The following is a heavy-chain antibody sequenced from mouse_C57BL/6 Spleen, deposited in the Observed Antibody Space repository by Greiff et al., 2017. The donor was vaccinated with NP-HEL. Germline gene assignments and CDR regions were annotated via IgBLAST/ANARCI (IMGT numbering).Heavy chain of an antibody. CDR3: ARRFITTVVNAMDY. D-gene: IGHD1-1*01. CDR1: GYTFTSYW. V-gene: IGHV1-64*01. Sequence: VQLQQPGAELVKPGASVKLSCKASGYTFTSYWMHWVKQRPGQGLEWIGMIHTNSGSTNYNEKFKSKATLTVDKSSSTAYMQLSSLTSDDSAVYYCARRFITTVVNAMDYWGQGTSVTVSS. J-gene: IGHJ4*01. CDR2: IHTNSGST.